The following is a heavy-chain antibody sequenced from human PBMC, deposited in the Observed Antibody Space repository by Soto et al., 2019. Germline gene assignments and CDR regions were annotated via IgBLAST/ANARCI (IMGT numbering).Heavy chain of an antibody. CDR3: ARFRGHNDKDIVVVVAATGYFDY. CDR2: IYHSGST. D-gene: IGHD2-15*01. Sequence: SETLSLTCAVSSGSISSSNWWSWVRQPPGKGLEWIGEIYHSGSTNYNPSLKSRVTISVDKSKNQFSLKLSSVTAADTAVYYRARFRGHNDKDIVVVVAATGYFDYWGQGTLVTVSS. CDR1: SGSISSSNW. V-gene: IGHV4-4*02. J-gene: IGHJ4*02.